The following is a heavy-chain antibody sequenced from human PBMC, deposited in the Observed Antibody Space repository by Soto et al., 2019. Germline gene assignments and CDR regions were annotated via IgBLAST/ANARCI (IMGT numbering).Heavy chain of an antibody. CDR3: AKDLVGSNADYYDY. V-gene: IGHV3-23*01. CDR2: ISGSGGST. Sequence: PXXSLRLSCAASGFTFSSYAMRWVPQAPGKGMEWVAAISGSGGSTYYADSVKGRFTISRENSKNTLYLQMNSLRDEDAAVYYCAKDLVGSNADYYDYWGQGTLVTVSS. CDR1: GFTFSSYA. J-gene: IGHJ4*02. D-gene: IGHD2-15*01.